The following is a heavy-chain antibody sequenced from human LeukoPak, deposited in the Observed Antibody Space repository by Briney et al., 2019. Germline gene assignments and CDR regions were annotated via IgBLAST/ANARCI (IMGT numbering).Heavy chain of an antibody. CDR1: GFTVSSNY. CDR2: IYSGGST. J-gene: IGHJ6*03. Sequence: GGSLRLSCAASGFTVSSNYMSWVRQAPGKGLEWVSVIYSGGSTYYADSVKGRFTISRDNSKNTLYLQMNSLRAEDTAVYYCARATTVTTINYYYMDVWSKGTTVTVSS. CDR3: ARATTVTTINYYYMDV. V-gene: IGHV3-53*01. D-gene: IGHD4-17*01.